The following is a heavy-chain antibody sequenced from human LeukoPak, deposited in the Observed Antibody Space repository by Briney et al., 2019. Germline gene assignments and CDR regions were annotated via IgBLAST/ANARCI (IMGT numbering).Heavy chain of an antibody. CDR3: ARDNTYYYDSSGYLDY. Sequence: SETLSLTCTVSGGSISSHYWSWIRQPPGKGLEWIGYIYYSGSTNYNPSLKSRDTISVDTSKNQFSLKLSSVTAADTAVYYCARDNTYYYDSSGYLDYWGQGTLVTVSS. V-gene: IGHV4-59*11. CDR1: GGSISSHY. J-gene: IGHJ4*02. CDR2: IYYSGST. D-gene: IGHD3-22*01.